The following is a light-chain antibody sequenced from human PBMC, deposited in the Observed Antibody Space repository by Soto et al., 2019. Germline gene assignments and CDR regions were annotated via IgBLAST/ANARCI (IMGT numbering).Light chain of an antibody. J-gene: IGKJ1*01. Sequence: DIVMTQSPLSLPVTPGEPASISCRSSQSLLHSNGYNYLDWYLQKPGRSPQLVIYLGSNRASGVPDRFSGSGSGTDFTLRISRVEAEDVGVYYCMQALQTSWTFGQGTKVDIK. CDR3: MQALQTSWT. CDR1: QSLLHSNGYNY. V-gene: IGKV2-28*01. CDR2: LGS.